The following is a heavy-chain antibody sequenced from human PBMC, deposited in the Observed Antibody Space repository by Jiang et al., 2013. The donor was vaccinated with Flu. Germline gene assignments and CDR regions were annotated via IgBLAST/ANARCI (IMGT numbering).Heavy chain of an antibody. CDR3: ARYYYDSSGYDDAFDI. V-gene: IGHV4-4*07. D-gene: IGHD3-22*01. J-gene: IGHJ3*02. CDR1: GGSISSYY. CDR2: IYTSGST. Sequence: PGLVKPSETLSLTCTVSGGSISSYYWSWIRQPAGKGLEWIGRIYTSGSTNYNPSLKSRVTMSVDTSKNQFSLKLSSVTAADTAVYYCARYYYDSSGYDDAFDIWGQGTMVTVSS.